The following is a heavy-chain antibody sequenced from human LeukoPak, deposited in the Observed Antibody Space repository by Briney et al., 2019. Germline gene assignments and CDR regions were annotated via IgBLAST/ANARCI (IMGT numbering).Heavy chain of an antibody. CDR3: ATTTKDYYDSSGYYYY. CDR2: ISGSGGST. Sequence: PGGSLRLSCAASGFTFSSYAMSWVRQAPGKGLEWVSAISGSGGSTYYADSVKGRFTISRDNSKNTLYLQMNSLRAEDTAVYYCATTTKDYYDSSGYYYYWGQGTLVTVSS. D-gene: IGHD3-22*01. CDR1: GFTFSSYA. V-gene: IGHV3-23*01. J-gene: IGHJ4*02.